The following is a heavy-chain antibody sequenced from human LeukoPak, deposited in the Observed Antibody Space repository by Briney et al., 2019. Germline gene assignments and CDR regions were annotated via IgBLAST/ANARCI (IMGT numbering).Heavy chain of an antibody. CDR2: MNPNSGNT. CDR3: ARGSDYYDSSGYGYYYYGMDV. J-gene: IGHJ6*02. V-gene: IGHV1-8*02. Sequence: ASVKVSCKASGGTFSSYAISWVRQAPGQGLEWMGWMNPNSGNTGYAQKFQGRVTMTGNTSISTAYMELSSLRSEDTAVYYCARGSDYYDSSGYGYYYYGMDVWGQGTTVTVSS. CDR1: GGTFSSYA. D-gene: IGHD3-22*01.